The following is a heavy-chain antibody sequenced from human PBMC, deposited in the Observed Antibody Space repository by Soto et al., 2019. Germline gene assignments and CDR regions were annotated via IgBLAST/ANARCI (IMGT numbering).Heavy chain of an antibody. CDR3: ARVVSYCSSTSCYVAVGYYYYYYLDV. D-gene: IGHD2-2*01. V-gene: IGHV4-34*01. CDR1: GGSFSGYY. CDR2: INHSGST. J-gene: IGHJ6*03. Sequence: QVQLQQCGAGMLKPSETLSLTCAVYGGSFSGYYWSWIRQPPGKGLEWIGEINHSGSTNYNPSLKRRVTISGYTAKNQFGLKLSSVTAADTAVYYCARVVSYCSSTSCYVAVGYYYYYYLDVWGKGTTVTVSS.